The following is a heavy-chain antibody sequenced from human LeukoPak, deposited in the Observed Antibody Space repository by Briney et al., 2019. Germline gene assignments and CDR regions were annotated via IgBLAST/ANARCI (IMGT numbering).Heavy chain of an antibody. CDR3: AKDFSGSSSSRTYYYYYMDV. V-gene: IGHV3-30*02. Sequence: GGSLRLSCAASGFTFSSYSMNWVRQAPGKGLEWVAFIRYDGSNKYYADSVKGRFTISRDNSKNTLYLQMNSLRAEDTAVYYCAKDFSGSSSSRTYYYYYMDVWGKGTTVTVSS. CDR2: IRYDGSNK. CDR1: GFTFSSYS. D-gene: IGHD6-6*01. J-gene: IGHJ6*03.